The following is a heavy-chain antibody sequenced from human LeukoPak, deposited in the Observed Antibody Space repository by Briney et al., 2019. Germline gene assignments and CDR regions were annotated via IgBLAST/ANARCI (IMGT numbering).Heavy chain of an antibody. CDR1: GFTFSSYG. CDR3: AKDYRDNYGGNSPIDY. V-gene: IGHV3-30*18. J-gene: IGHJ4*02. Sequence: GGSLRLSCAASGFTFSSYGMHWVRQAPGKGLEWVAVISYDGSNKYYADSVKGRFTISRDNSKNTLYLQMNSLRAEDTAVYYCAKDYRDNYGGNSPIDYWGQGTLVTVSS. D-gene: IGHD4-23*01. CDR2: ISYDGSNK.